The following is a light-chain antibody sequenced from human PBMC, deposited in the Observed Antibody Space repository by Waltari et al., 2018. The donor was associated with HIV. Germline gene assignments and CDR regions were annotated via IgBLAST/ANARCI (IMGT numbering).Light chain of an antibody. CDR2: RNN. Sequence: QPVLTQTPSASGTPGHGVTISCSGSNSNIGTNSVYWYQHLPGMAPNLLIYRNNRRPSGIPDRFSGSRSGTSASLAISGLRSEDEADYYCATWDDSLIWVFGGGTKLTVL. V-gene: IGLV1-47*01. CDR3: ATWDDSLIWV. CDR1: NSNIGTNS. J-gene: IGLJ3*02.